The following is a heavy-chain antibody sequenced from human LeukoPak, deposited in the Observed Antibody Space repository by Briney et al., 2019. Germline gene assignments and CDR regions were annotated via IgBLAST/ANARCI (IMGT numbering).Heavy chain of an antibody. V-gene: IGHV4-34*01. D-gene: IGHD3-22*01. CDR3: ARLRLFPDYFDY. CDR1: GGSFSGYY. J-gene: IGHJ4*02. CDR2: INHSGST. Sequence: PSETLSLTCAVYGGSFSGYYWSWIRQPPGKGLEWIGEINHSGSTNYNPSLKSRVTISVVTSKNQFSLKLSSVTAADTAVYYCARLRLFPDYFDYWGQGTLVTVSS.